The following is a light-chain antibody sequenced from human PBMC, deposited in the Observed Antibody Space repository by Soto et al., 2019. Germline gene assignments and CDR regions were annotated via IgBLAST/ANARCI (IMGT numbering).Light chain of an antibody. CDR2: DTS. Sequence: ENVLTQSPGTLSLSPGERDTLSCRASQSLSSNFLAWYQRKPGQAPRLLIFDTSSRASGVPDRFSGSGSGTDFTLTINRLEPEDFAVYYCQQYDTSPGTFGQGTKVDIK. CDR1: QSLSSNF. J-gene: IGKJ1*01. V-gene: IGKV3-20*01. CDR3: QQYDTSPGT.